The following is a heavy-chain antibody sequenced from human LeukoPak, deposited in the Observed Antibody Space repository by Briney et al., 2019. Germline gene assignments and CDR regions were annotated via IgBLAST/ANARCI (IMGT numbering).Heavy chain of an antibody. D-gene: IGHD6-13*01. CDR3: ARDSLGITAVGNY. CDR1: GGSVSSYY. J-gene: IGHJ4*02. Sequence: SETLSLTCTVSGGSVSSYYCSWIRQPAGKGLEWIGRIYGRGGTNYNPSLKSRVTMSLDTSKNQFSLKLTSVTAADTAVYYCARDSLGITAVGNYWGQGTLVTVSS. CDR2: IYGRGGT. V-gene: IGHV4-4*07.